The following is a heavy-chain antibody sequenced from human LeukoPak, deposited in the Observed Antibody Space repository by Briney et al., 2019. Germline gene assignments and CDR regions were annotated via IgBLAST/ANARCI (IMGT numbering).Heavy chain of an antibody. CDR3: ARGTRWFGELLSSYYYYYGMDV. J-gene: IGHJ6*02. CDR1: GYTFTSYA. Sequence: ASVKVSCKASGYTFTSYAISWVRQAPGQGLEWMGRIIPILGIANYAQKFQGRVTITADKSTSTAYMELSSLRSEDTAVYYCARGTRWFGELLSSYYYYYGMDVWGQGTTVTVSS. CDR2: IIPILGIA. D-gene: IGHD3-10*01. V-gene: IGHV1-69*04.